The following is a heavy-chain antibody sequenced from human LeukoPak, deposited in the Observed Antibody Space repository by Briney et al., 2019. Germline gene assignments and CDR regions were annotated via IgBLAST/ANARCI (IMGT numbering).Heavy chain of an antibody. V-gene: IGHV3-74*01. J-gene: IGHJ6*03. D-gene: IGHD3-10*01. Sequence: GGSLRLSCAASGFTFSSYWMHWVRQAPGKGLVWVSRINSDGSSTSYADSVKGRFTISRDNAKNTLYLQMNSLRAEDTAVYYCARDGTYYYGSGSPPYYMDVWGKGTTVTISS. CDR2: INSDGSST. CDR3: ARDGTYYYGSGSPPYYMDV. CDR1: GFTFSSYW.